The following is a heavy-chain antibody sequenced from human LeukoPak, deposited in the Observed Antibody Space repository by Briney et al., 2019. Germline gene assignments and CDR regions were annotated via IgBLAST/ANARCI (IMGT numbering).Heavy chain of an antibody. CDR2: INHSGST. Sequence: KPSETLSLTCAVYGGSFSGYYWSWIRQPPGKGLEWIGEINHSGSTNYNPSLKSRVTISVDTSKNQFSLKLSSVTAADTAVYYCARVPRYSGYDSPVSWGQGTLVTVSS. CDR3: ARVPRYSGYDSPVS. D-gene: IGHD5-12*01. CDR1: GGSFSGYY. V-gene: IGHV4-34*01. J-gene: IGHJ4*02.